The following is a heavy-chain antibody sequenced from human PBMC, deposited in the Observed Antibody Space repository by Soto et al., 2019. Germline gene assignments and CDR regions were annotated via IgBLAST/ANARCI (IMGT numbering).Heavy chain of an antibody. CDR3: AKEVDFGVQNYYYGMDV. Sequence: GGSLRLSCAASGFIFSTYAMSWIRQAPGKGLEWVSAMSGSGGSIYYAESVKGRFTMSRDNSRNTLYLQMGSLRAEDTAVYFCAKEVDFGVQNYYYGMDVWGRGTTVTVSS. V-gene: IGHV3-23*01. J-gene: IGHJ6*02. CDR2: MSGSGGSI. D-gene: IGHD3-3*01. CDR1: GFIFSTYA.